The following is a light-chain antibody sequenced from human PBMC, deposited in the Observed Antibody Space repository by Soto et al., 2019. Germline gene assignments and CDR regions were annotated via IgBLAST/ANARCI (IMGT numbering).Light chain of an antibody. CDR2: ATS. CDR3: QQYDNLPPLT. V-gene: IGKV1-33*01. Sequence: DIQMTQSPSSLSASVGDRLTITCQASQDIRNHLNWFQQKPGKAPNLLIYATSSLKTGAPSRFSGSGSGTDFTFTISSLQPEDIATYYCQQYDNLPPLTFGQGTRLEIK. J-gene: IGKJ5*01. CDR1: QDIRNH.